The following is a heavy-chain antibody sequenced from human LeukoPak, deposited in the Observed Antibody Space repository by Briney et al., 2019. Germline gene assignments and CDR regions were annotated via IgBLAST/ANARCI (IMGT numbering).Heavy chain of an antibody. V-gene: IGHV1-18*01. Sequence: ASVKVSCKASGYTFTSYGISWVRQAPGQGLEWMGWISAYNGNTNYAQKLQGRVTMTTDTSTSTAYMELRSLRSDDTAVYYCARGLLRYFDWLLDLDYWGQGTLVTVSS. CDR3: ARGLLRYFDWLLDLDY. J-gene: IGHJ4*02. CDR1: GYTFTSYG. D-gene: IGHD3-9*01. CDR2: ISAYNGNT.